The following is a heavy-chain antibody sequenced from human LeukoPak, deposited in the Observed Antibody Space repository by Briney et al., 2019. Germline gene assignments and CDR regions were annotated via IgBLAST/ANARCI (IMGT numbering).Heavy chain of an antibody. D-gene: IGHD2-15*01. CDR1: GGSISSGDYY. CDR3: ARQVDYYYGMDV. CDR2: IYYSGST. Sequence: SQTLSLTCTVSGGSISSGDYYWSWIRQPPGRGLEWIGYIYYSGSTNYNPSLRSRGTISVDTSKNQFSLRLSSVTAADTAVYHCARQVDYYYGMDVWGQGTTVTVS. J-gene: IGHJ6*02. V-gene: IGHV4-30-4*01.